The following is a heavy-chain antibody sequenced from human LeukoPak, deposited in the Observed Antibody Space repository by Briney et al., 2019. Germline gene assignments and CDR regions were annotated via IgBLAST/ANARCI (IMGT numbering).Heavy chain of an antibody. CDR1: GVTFSTYA. D-gene: IGHD5-24*01. Sequence: LRLSCAASGVTFSTYAMSWIRQHPGKGLEWIGYIYYSGSTYYNPSLKSRVTISVDTSKNQFSLKLSSVTAADTAVYYCARDHNDGYNHLQSWFDPWGQGTLVTVSS. CDR2: IYYSGST. J-gene: IGHJ5*02. CDR3: ARDHNDGYNHLQSWFDP. V-gene: IGHV4-31*02.